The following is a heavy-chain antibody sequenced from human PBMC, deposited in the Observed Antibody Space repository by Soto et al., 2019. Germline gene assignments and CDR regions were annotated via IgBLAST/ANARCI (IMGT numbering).Heavy chain of an antibody. J-gene: IGHJ4*02. CDR2: ISSTTNYI. V-gene: IGHV3-21*06. CDR1: GFTFTRYS. CDR3: ARESEDLTSNFDY. Sequence: PGGSLRLSCAASGFTFTRYSMNWVRQAPGKGLECVSSISSTTNYIYYGDSMKGRFTTSRDNAKNSLYLEMNSLRAEDTAVYYCARESEDLTSNFDYWGQGTLVTVSS.